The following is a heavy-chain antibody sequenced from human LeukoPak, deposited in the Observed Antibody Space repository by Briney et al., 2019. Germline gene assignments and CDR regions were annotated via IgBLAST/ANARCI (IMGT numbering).Heavy chain of an antibody. CDR1: GFTVSSNY. CDR3: ARDPSWGYCSSTSCYPDYYYGMDV. J-gene: IGHJ6*02. D-gene: IGHD2-2*01. V-gene: IGHV3-66*01. CDR2: IYSGGST. Sequence: PGGSLILSCAASGFTVSSNYMSWVRKAPGKGLEWVSVIYSGGSTYYADSVKGRFTISRDNSKNTLYLQMNSLRAEGTAVYYCARDPSWGYCSSTSCYPDYYYGMDVWGQGTTVTVSS.